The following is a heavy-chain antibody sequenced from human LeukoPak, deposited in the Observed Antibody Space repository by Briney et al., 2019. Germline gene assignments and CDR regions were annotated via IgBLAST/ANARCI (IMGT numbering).Heavy chain of an antibody. D-gene: IGHD5-18*01. CDR3: ARASGDIVETATMGSY. Sequence: PGGSLRLSCAASGFTFNSYSMNWVRQAPGKGLEWVSSISSSSSSIYYADSVKGRFTISRDNAKNSLYLQMNSLRAEETAVYYCARASGDIVETATMGSYWGQGTLVTVSS. V-gene: IGHV3-21*01. CDR1: GFTFNSYS. CDR2: ISSSSSSI. J-gene: IGHJ4*02.